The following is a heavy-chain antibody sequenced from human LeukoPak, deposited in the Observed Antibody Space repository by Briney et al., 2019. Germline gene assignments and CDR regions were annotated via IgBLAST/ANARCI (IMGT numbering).Heavy chain of an antibody. CDR1: GFTFSSYE. CDR2: ISSSGSTI. V-gene: IGHV3-48*03. J-gene: IGHJ6*03. D-gene: IGHD2-2*01. CDR3: ASAASMPYCSSTSCYGNYYYYYYMDV. Sequence: GGSLRLSCAASGFTFSSYEMNWVRQAPGKGLEWVSYISSSGSTIYYAASVKGRFTISRDNAKNSLYLQMNSLRAEDTAVYYCASAASMPYCSSTSCYGNYYYYYYMDVWGKGTTVTISS.